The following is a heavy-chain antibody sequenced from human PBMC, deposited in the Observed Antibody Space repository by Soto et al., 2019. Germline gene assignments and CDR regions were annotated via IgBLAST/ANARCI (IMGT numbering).Heavy chain of an antibody. CDR1: GFTFSDYY. Sequence: GGSLRLSCAASGFTFSDYYMTWIRQAPGKGLEWVSYISSSGTGIYYADSVKGRFTISRDNGKNSLYLQMSSLRVEDTAVYFCARAYSDAFDIWGQGTMVTVSS. CDR3: ARAYSDAFDI. CDR2: ISSSGTGI. J-gene: IGHJ3*02. D-gene: IGHD2-15*01. V-gene: IGHV3-11*01.